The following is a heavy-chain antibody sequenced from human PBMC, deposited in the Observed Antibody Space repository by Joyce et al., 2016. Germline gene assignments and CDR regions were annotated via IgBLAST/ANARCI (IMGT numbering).Heavy chain of an antibody. V-gene: IGHV1-46*01. CDR1: GYTFTNYY. D-gene: IGHD5-18*01. J-gene: IGHJ6*02. Sequence: QVQLVQSGAEVKKPGASVKVSCKASGYTFTNYYMHWVRQAPGQGLEWMGIINHSGGSTNTAQKFQGRVTMTRYTSTSTVYMELSSLRSEDTAVYYCARDTAMATGYYYYGMDVWGQGTTVTVSS. CDR3: ARDTAMATGYYYYGMDV. CDR2: INHSGGST.